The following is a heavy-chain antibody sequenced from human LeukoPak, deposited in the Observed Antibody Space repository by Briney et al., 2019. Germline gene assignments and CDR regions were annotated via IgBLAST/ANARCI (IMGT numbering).Heavy chain of an antibody. V-gene: IGHV3-7*01. CDR3: AREGISYYYYYYYMDV. CDR2: IKQDGSEK. J-gene: IGHJ6*03. CDR1: GFTFSSYW. Sequence: PGGSLRLSCAASGFTFSSYWMSWVRQAPGKGLEWVANIKQDGSEKYYVDSVKGRFTISRDNAKNSLYLQMNSLRAEDTAVYYCAREGISYYYYYYYMDVWGKGTTVTISS.